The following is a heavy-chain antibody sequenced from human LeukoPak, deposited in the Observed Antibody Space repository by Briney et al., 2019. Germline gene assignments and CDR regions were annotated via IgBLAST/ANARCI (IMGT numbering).Heavy chain of an antibody. CDR2: INPNSGGT. V-gene: IGHV1-2*02. J-gene: IGHJ3*02. D-gene: IGHD1-26*01. CDR1: GYTFTGYY. Sequence: ASVKVSCKASGYTFTGYYMHRVRQAPGQGLEWMGWINPNSGGTNYAQKFQGRVTMTRDTSISTAYMELSRLRSDDTAVYYCARAGSGSYYVAGAFDIWGQGTMVTVSS. CDR3: ARAGSGSYYVAGAFDI.